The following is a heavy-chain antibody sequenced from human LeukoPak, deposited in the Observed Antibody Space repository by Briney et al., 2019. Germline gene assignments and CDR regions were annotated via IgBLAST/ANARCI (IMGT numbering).Heavy chain of an antibody. J-gene: IGHJ3*02. CDR3: ARDMSTRVTPISYAIDI. V-gene: IGHV1-46*01. D-gene: IGHD4-23*01. CDR2: INNNGDRT. CDR1: EDTFTNYY. Sequence: GASVKVSCRAPEDTFTNYYMHWVRQAPGQGVEGRGLINNNGDRTVYAQNLQGRVTMTRDTYTNTVSWELSSLRSEDTAVYYCARDMSTRVTPISYAIDIWGQGTMVTVSS.